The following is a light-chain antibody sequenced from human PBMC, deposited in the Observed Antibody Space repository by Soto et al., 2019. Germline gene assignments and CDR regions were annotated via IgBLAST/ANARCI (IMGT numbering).Light chain of an antibody. CDR1: SSNIGAGYD. CDR2: GSN. Sequence: QSVLTQPPSVSGAPGQRVTISCTGSSSNIGAGYDVHWYHQLPGTAPKLLISGSNNRPSGVPGRFSGSTSGTSASLAITGLQAEDEGDYYCQAYARSLGGFVVFGGGTKLTVL. CDR3: QAYARSLGGFVV. J-gene: IGLJ2*01. V-gene: IGLV1-40*01.